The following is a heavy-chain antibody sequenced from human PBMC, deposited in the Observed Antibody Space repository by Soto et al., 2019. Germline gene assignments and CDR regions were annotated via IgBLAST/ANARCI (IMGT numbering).Heavy chain of an antibody. V-gene: IGHV3-30-3*01. CDR2: ISYDGSNK. D-gene: IGHD5-18*01. Sequence: QVQLVESGGGVVQPGRSLRLSCAASGFTFSSYAMHWVRQAPGKGLEWVAVISYDGSNKYYADSVKGRFTISRDNSKNTLYLKMNSLRAEDTAGYYWARDGGDTAMFPNFDYWGQGTLVTVSS. CDR3: ARDGGDTAMFPNFDY. J-gene: IGHJ4*02. CDR1: GFTFSSYA.